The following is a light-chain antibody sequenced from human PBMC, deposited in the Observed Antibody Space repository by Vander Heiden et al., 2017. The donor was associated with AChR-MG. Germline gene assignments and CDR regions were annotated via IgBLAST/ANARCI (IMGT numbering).Light chain of an antibody. CDR2: VAS. Sequence: DIQMTQSPSSLSTSVGDRVTITCRASQSISTYLNWYQQKPGKAPNLLIYVASNLQSGVPSRFSGSGSGTDFTLTISSVQPEDFTTYYCQQSDTTPFTFGQGTKLEIK. CDR1: QSISTY. V-gene: IGKV1-39*01. J-gene: IGKJ2*01. CDR3: QQSDTTPFT.